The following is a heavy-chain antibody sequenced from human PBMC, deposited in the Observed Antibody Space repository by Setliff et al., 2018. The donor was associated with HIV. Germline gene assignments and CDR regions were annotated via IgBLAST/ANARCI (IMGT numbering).Heavy chain of an antibody. D-gene: IGHD1-26*01. CDR1: GGSISSGSYY. Sequence: SETLSLTCTVSGGSISSGSYYWSWIRQPAGKGLEWIGHIYTSGSTNYNPSLKSRVTISVDTSKNQFSLRLNSVTAADTAVYYCARDSGTTVGATGPGYWGQGTLVTVS. J-gene: IGHJ4*02. CDR2: IYTSGST. V-gene: IGHV4-61*09. CDR3: ARDSGTTVGATGPGY.